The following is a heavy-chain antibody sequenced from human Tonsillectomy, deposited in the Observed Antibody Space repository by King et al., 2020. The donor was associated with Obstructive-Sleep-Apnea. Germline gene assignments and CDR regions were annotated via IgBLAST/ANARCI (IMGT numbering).Heavy chain of an antibody. CDR3: AREKVTIHSDGWTFQH. D-gene: IGHD4-17*01. V-gene: IGHV1-46*01. J-gene: IGHJ1*01. CDR1: GYSFTSYY. Sequence: QPQLVQSGAEVKKPGASVKVSCKASGYSFTSYYIHWVRQAPGQGLEWMGIINPSDVSTSYAQKFQGRVTMTRDTSTSTVYMELSSLRSEDTAVYYCAREKVTIHSDGWTFQHWGQGTLVTVSS. CDR2: INPSDVST.